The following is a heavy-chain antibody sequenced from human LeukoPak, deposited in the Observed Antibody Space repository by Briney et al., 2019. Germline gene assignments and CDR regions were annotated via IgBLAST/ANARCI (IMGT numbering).Heavy chain of an antibody. Sequence: GASVKVSCKASGYTFTNYFMHWVRQAPGQGLEWMGIINPSGGSTTYAQKFQGRVTMTRDTSTSTVYMELSSLRSEDTAVFYRATGGSLAAAPHRYYFDYWGLGTPVTVSS. D-gene: IGHD6-19*01. CDR2: INPSGGST. CDR3: ATGGSLAAAPHRYYFDY. CDR1: GYTFTNYF. V-gene: IGHV1-46*01. J-gene: IGHJ4*02.